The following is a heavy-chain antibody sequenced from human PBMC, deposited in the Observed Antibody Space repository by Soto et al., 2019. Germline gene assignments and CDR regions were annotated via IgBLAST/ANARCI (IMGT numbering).Heavy chain of an antibody. CDR1: GYTFTRYH. V-gene: IGHV1-8*01. D-gene: IGHD4-17*01. Sequence: QVQLVQSGAEVKKPGASVKVSCKASGYTFTRYHINWVRQATGQGLEWMGWMNPNSGHTGYAQKFQGRVTMTRNNAISTAYMELSSLRSDDTAVDYCARCPGDYEEWFDPWGQGTLVTVSS. J-gene: IGHJ5*02. CDR2: MNPNSGHT. CDR3: ARCPGDYEEWFDP.